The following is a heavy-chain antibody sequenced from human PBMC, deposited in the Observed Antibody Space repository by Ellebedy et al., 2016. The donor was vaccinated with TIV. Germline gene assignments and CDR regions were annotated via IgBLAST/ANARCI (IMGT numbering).Heavy chain of an antibody. CDR3: ARRASYGDYAVQVNPWFDP. Sequence: GESLKIPCAASGFNFRSYWMTWVRQAPGKGLEWVAKIRQEGDEIYYVESVKGRFTISRDNAKNSLVLQMNSLRVEDTAVYYCARRASYGDYAVQVNPWFDPWGQGTLVTVSS. D-gene: IGHD4-17*01. V-gene: IGHV3-7*01. CDR2: IRQEGDEI. CDR1: GFNFRSYW. J-gene: IGHJ5*02.